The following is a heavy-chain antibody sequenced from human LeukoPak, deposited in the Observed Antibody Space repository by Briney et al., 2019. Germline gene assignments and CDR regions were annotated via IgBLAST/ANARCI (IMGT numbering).Heavy chain of an antibody. CDR1: GGSFSGYY. D-gene: IGHD6-13*01. CDR3: ARAYSSSWAFDY. Sequence: PSETLSLTCAVYGGSFSGYYWSWIRQPPGKGLEWIGEINHSGSTNYNPSPKSRVTISVDTSKNQFSLKLSSVTAADTAVYYCARAYSSSWAFDYWGQGTLVTVSS. J-gene: IGHJ4*02. V-gene: IGHV4-34*01. CDR2: INHSGST.